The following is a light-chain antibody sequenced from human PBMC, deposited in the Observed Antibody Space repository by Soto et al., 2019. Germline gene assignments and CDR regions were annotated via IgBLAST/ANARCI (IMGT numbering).Light chain of an antibody. CDR3: QQYGSSRT. V-gene: IGKV3-20*01. CDR2: AAS. CDR1: QSVSSSY. Sequence: EIVLTQSTGTLSLSPGERATLSCRASQSVSSSYLAWYQQKPGQAPRLLIYAASSRATGIPDRFSGSGSGTDFTLTISRLEPEDFAVYYCQQYGSSRTFGQGTKVEIK. J-gene: IGKJ1*01.